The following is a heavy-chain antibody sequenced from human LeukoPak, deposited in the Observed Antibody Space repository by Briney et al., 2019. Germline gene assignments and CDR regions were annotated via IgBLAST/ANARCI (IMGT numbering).Heavy chain of an antibody. CDR2: INPNTGGT. V-gene: IGHV1-2*02. Sequence: AVTVSFKCSVYTFIDYYIHWVRQAPGQGPAWMGWINPNTGGTNYAQNFQGRVTMTRDTSIRTAYMELRRLRSDDTAVYYCARGLYCSSASCYIGLGYYYYYMDVWGKGTTVTVS. CDR3: ARGLYCSSASCYIGLGYYYYYMDV. D-gene: IGHD2-2*02. J-gene: IGHJ6*03. CDR1: VYTFIDYY.